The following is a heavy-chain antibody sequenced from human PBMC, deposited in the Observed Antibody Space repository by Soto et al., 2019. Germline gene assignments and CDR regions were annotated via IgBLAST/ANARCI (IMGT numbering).Heavy chain of an antibody. D-gene: IGHD6-13*01. J-gene: IGHJ5*02. CDR1: GDSISNSNW. V-gene: IGHV4-4*02. CDR2: VDHSGST. CDR3: PRDNDSWSLDP. Sequence: QVQLQESGPGLVKPSGTVSLTCVVSGDSISNSNWWSWVRQPPGKGLEWIGEVDHSGSTNCNPSLKSRVTIPVDKSKNQFSLKLSSVPAADTAVYYCPRDNDSWSLDPWGQGTLSPSPQ.